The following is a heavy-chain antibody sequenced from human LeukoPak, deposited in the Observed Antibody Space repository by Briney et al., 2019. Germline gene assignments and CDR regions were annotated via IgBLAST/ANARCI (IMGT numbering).Heavy chain of an antibody. CDR1: GFTFSSYG. V-gene: IGHV3-30*18. CDR2: ISYDGSNK. Sequence: GGSLRLSCAASGFTFSSYGMHWVRQAPGKGLEWVAVISYDGSNKYYADSVKGRFTISRDNSKNTLYLQMNSLRAEDTAVYYCAKGGVTILEIDYWGQGTLVTVSS. D-gene: IGHD3-9*01. CDR3: AKGGVTILEIDY. J-gene: IGHJ4*02.